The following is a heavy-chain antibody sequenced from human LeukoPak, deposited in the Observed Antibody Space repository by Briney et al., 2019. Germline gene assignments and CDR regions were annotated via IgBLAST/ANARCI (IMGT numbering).Heavy chain of an antibody. J-gene: IGHJ4*02. CDR2: IYYSGST. CDR3: ARGNTYYYDSSGYWLDY. D-gene: IGHD3-22*01. CDR1: GGSISSSSYY. Sequence: SETLSLTCTVSGGSISSSSYYWGWIRQPPGKGLEWIGYIYYSGSTNYNPSLKSRVTISVDTSKNQFSLKLSSVTAADTAVYYCARGNTYYYDSSGYWLDYWGQGTLVTVSS. V-gene: IGHV4-61*05.